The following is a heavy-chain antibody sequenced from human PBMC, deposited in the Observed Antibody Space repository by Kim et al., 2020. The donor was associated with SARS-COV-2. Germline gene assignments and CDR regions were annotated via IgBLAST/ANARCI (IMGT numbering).Heavy chain of an antibody. J-gene: IGHJ4*02. Sequence: YNPSLKRRVTISVDTSKNQFSLKLSSVTAADTAVYYCASLRYSSGWYADYWGQGTLVTVSS. V-gene: IGHV4-59*01. D-gene: IGHD6-19*01. CDR3: ASLRYSSGWYADY.